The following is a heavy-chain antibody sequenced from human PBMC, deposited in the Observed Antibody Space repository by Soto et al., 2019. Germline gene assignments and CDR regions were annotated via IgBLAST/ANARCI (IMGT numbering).Heavy chain of an antibody. CDR2: ISSSSSTI. Sequence: GGSLRLSCAASGFTFSSYSMNWVRQAPGKGLEWVSYISSSSSTIYYADSVKGRFTISRDNAKNSLYLQMNSLRAEDTAVYYCARDLKEDYGDYGRAFDIWGQGTMVTVSS. J-gene: IGHJ3*02. CDR1: GFTFSSYS. V-gene: IGHV3-48*01. D-gene: IGHD4-17*01. CDR3: ARDLKEDYGDYGRAFDI.